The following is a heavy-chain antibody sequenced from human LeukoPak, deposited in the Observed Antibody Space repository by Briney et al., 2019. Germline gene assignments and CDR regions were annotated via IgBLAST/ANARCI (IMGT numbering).Heavy chain of an antibody. CDR1: GFTVSSNY. CDR2: IYSGGST. Sequence: PGGSLRLSCAASGFTVSSNYMSWVRQAPGKGLEWVSVIYSGGSTYYADSVKGRFTISRDNSKNTLYLQMNSLRAEDTAVYYCARVQVKQWLAFDYWGQGTLVTVSS. D-gene: IGHD6-19*01. CDR3: ARVQVKQWLAFDY. V-gene: IGHV3-53*01. J-gene: IGHJ4*02.